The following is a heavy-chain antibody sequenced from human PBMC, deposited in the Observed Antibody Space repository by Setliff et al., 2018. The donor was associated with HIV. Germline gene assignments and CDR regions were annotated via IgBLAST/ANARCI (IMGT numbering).Heavy chain of an antibody. V-gene: IGHV4-39*01. D-gene: IGHD3-22*01. CDR1: GGSASNSRYY. J-gene: IGHJ5*02. CDR2: IHYNEKT. CDR3: ASRVYYYDSNNFLREEGFDP. Sequence: SETLSLTCTVSGGSASNSRYYWAWIRQPPGKGLEYIGSIHYNEKTYYNPSLKSRVTISIDTSKIQFSLNLTSVTAADTAVYYCASRVYYYDSNNFLREEGFDPWGQGTLVTVSS.